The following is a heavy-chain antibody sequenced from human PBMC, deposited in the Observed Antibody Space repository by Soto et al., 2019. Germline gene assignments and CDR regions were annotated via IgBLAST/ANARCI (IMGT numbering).Heavy chain of an antibody. J-gene: IGHJ4*02. Sequence: SGPTLVNPTKTLTLTCTFSGFSLRNSGVGVGWIRQPPGKALEWLALIYWDDDKRYSPSLKSRLTITKDTSKNQVVLTMTNMDPVDTATYYCAHLTTGGFYFDYWGQGTLVTVSS. CDR1: GFSLRNSGVG. D-gene: IGHD4-17*01. CDR3: AHLTTGGFYFDY. V-gene: IGHV2-5*02. CDR2: IYWDDDK.